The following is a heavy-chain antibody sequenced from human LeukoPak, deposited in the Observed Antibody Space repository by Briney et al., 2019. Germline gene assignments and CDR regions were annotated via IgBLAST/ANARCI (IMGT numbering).Heavy chain of an antibody. CDR2: IYYSGST. J-gene: IGHJ4*02. Sequence: SETLSLTCTVSGGSISSSSYYWGWIRQPPGKGLEWIGSIYYSGSTYYNPSLKSRVTISVDTSKNQFSLKLSSVTAADTAVYYCARHGAARYYYDSSGYYLDYWGQGTLVTVSS. CDR1: GGSISSSSYY. D-gene: IGHD3-22*01. CDR3: ARHGAARYYYDSSGYYLDY. V-gene: IGHV4-39*01.